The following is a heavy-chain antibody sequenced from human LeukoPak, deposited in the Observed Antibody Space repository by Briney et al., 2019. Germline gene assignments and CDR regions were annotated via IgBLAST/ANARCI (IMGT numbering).Heavy chain of an antibody. CDR1: GFTFSSYW. D-gene: IGHD2-15*01. CDR2: IKQDGIEK. CDR3: ARGLVYCSGGSCYFDY. Sequence: PGGSLRLSCAASGFTFSSYWMSWVRQAPGKGLEWVANIKQDGIEKYYVDSVKGRFTISRDNAKNSLYLQMNSLRADDTAVYYCARGLVYCSGGSCYFDYWGQGTLVTVSS. V-gene: IGHV3-7*01. J-gene: IGHJ4*02.